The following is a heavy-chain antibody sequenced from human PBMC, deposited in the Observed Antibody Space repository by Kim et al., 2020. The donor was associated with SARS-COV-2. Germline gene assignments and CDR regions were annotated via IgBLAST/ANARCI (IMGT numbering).Heavy chain of an antibody. J-gene: IGHJ4*02. CDR2: ISYDGSNK. CDR3: ARDLEMVVPAAMCDY. CDR1: GFTFSSYA. V-gene: IGHV3-30-3*01. D-gene: IGHD2-2*01. Sequence: GGSLRLSCAASGFTFSSYAMHWVRQAPGKGLEWVAVISYDGSNKYYADSVKGRFTISRDNSKNTLYLQMNSLRAEDTAVYYCARDLEMVVPAAMCDYWGQGTLVTVSS.